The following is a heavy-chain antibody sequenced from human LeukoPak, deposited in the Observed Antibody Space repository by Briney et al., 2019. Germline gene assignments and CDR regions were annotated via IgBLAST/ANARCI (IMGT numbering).Heavy chain of an antibody. J-gene: IGHJ4*02. CDR2: ISARGSRT. Sequence: GGPLRLSCAASGFTVSTYGMSWVRQAPGKGLEWVSGISARGSRTYYADSVKGRFTISRDNSKNTLHLQMNSLGAADTAVYYCAKDRDGYSGARGFDCWGQGTLVTVSS. CDR3: AKDRDGYSGARGFDC. V-gene: IGHV3-23*01. CDR1: GFTVSTYG. D-gene: IGHD5-12*01.